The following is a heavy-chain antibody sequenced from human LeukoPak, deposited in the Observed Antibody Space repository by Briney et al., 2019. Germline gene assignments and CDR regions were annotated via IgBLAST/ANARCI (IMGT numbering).Heavy chain of an antibody. V-gene: IGHV1-58*02. CDR3: AAGYGPAAIHYYYGMDV. J-gene: IGHJ6*02. Sequence: ASVKVSCKASGFTFTSSAMQWVRQARGQRLEWIGWIVVGSGNTSYAQKFQERVTITRDMSTSTAYMELSSLRSEDTAVYYCAAGYGPAAIHYYYGMDVWGQGTTVTVSS. CDR2: IVVGSGNT. CDR1: GFTFTSSA. D-gene: IGHD2-2*01.